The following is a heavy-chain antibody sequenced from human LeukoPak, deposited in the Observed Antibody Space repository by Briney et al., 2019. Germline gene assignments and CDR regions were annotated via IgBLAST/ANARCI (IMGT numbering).Heavy chain of an antibody. CDR1: GYTFTGYY. CDR2: INPNSGGT. J-gene: IGHJ4*02. V-gene: IGHV1-2*02. D-gene: IGHD4-17*01. Sequence: VKVSCKASGYTFTGYYMHWVRQAPGQGLEWMGWINPNSGGTNYAQKFQGRVTMTRDTSISTAYMELSRLRSDDTAVYYCARDGYDYGDYAVPDYWGQGTLVTVSS. CDR3: ARDGYDYGDYAVPDY.